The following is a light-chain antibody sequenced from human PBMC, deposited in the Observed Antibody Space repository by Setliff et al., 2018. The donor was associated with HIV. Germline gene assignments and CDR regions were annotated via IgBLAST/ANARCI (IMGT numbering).Light chain of an antibody. CDR1: SSDVGGYNY. J-gene: IGLJ1*01. CDR3: SSYTSRRTPV. CDR2: DVS. Sequence: QSVLTQPASVSGSPGQSITISCTGTSSDVGGYNYVSWYQQDPVKAPRLIIYDVSNRPSGVSNRFSGSKSGNTASLTISGLQAEDEADYYCSSYTSRRTPVFGTGTKVTVL. V-gene: IGLV2-14*03.